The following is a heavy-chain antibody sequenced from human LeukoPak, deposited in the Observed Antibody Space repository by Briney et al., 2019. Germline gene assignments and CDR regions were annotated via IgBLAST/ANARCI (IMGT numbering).Heavy chain of an antibody. Sequence: VSVKVSCKASGYTFTGYYMHWVRQAPGQGLEWMGWINPNSGGTNYAQKFQGRVTMTRDTSISTAYMELSRLRSDDTAVYYCARGGSGGYYPFAYWGQGTLVTVSS. CDR2: INPNSGGT. D-gene: IGHD3-10*01. V-gene: IGHV1-2*02. CDR1: GYTFTGYY. J-gene: IGHJ4*02. CDR3: ARGGSGGYYPFAY.